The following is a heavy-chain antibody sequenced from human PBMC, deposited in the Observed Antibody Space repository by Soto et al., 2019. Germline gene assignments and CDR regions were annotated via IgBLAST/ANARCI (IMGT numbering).Heavy chain of an antibody. V-gene: IGHV4-59*08. CDR1: GGSITTPY. CDR3: ASPLN. Sequence: SETLSLTCTVSGGSITTPYWNWSWIRKPPGKGLEWIGFTYFRGSTNYNPSVRSRVTISLDASKNQFSLKLSSVTAADTAVYYCASPLNWGQGTLVTVSS. CDR2: TYFRGST. J-gene: IGHJ4*02.